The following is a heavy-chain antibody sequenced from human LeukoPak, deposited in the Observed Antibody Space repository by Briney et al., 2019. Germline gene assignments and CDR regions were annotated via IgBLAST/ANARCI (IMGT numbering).Heavy chain of an antibody. J-gene: IGHJ4*02. CDR1: GGPISSSSYY. Sequence: SETLSLTCTVSGGPISSSSYYWGWIRQPPGKGLEWIGNVYYSGTPYFNPSLKSRVTIFVDTTNNQFSLQLSSVTAADTAVYYCARGYDNLTGYYVTFDHWGQGTLVTVSS. V-gene: IGHV4-39*01. D-gene: IGHD3-9*01. CDR3: ARGYDNLTGYYVTFDH. CDR2: VYYSGTP.